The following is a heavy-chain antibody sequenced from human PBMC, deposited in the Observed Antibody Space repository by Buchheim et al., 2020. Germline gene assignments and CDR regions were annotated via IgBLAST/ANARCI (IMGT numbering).Heavy chain of an antibody. D-gene: IGHD6-19*01. Sequence: QVQLQQWGAGLLKPSETLSLTCAVYGGSFSGYYWSWIRQHPGKGLEWIGYIYYSGSTYYNPSLKSRVTISVDTSKNKFSLKLSSVTAADTAVYYCARFPGSSQWLVGFDYWGQGTL. V-gene: IGHV4-34*01. CDR1: GGSFSGYY. J-gene: IGHJ4*02. CDR2: IYYSGST. CDR3: ARFPGSSQWLVGFDY.